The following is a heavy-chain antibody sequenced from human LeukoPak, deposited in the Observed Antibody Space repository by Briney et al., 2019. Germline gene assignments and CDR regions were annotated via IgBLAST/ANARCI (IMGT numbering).Heavy chain of an antibody. CDR2: ISYDGSNK. J-gene: IGHJ5*02. CDR1: GFTFSGYA. V-gene: IGHV3-30*18. CDR3: AKSYYGSGSPDPFRFDP. D-gene: IGHD3-10*01. Sequence: PGGSLRLSCAASGFTFSGYAMHWVRQAPGKGLEWGAVISYDGSNKYYADSVKGRFTISRDNSKNTLYLQMNSLRAEDTAVYYCAKSYYGSGSPDPFRFDPWGQGTLVTVSS.